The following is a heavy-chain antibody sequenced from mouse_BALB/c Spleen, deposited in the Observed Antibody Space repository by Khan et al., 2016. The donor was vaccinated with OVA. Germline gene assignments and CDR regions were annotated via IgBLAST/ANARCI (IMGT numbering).Heavy chain of an antibody. D-gene: IGHD2-2*01. CDR3: ARHGYVAWFAY. CDR1: GYSFTTYY. V-gene: IGHV1S135*01. CDR2: IDPVSGDT. J-gene: IGHJ3*01. Sequence: VQLQQSGPELMKPGASGKISCKASGYSFTTYYIHWVKQSHGKGLEWIGYIDPVSGDTTYNQKFQGMATLTVDTSSSTAYIHLSNLTSEDSAVYYCARHGYVAWFAYWGQGTLVTGSA.